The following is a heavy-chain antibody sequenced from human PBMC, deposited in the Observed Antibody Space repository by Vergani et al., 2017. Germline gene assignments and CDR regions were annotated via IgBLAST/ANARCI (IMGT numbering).Heavy chain of an antibody. J-gene: IGHJ6*02. CDR1: GGSISSYY. CDR2: IYYSGST. Sequence: QVQLQESGPGLVKPSETLSLTCTVSGGSISSYYWSWIRQPPGKGLEWIGYIYYSGSTNYNPSLKSRVTISVDTSKNQFSLRLSSVTAADTAVYYCARTTPATVVTLWGYYYCAMDVWGQGTTVTVSS. D-gene: IGHD4-23*01. CDR3: ARTTPATVVTLWGYYYCAMDV. V-gene: IGHV4-59*01.